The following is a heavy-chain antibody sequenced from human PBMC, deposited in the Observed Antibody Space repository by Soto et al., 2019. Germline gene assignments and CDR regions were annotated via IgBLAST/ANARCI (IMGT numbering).Heavy chain of an antibody. J-gene: IGHJ4*02. D-gene: IGHD6-19*01. CDR3: ARGHDLAVAGYYFDY. CDR1: GGSFSGYY. V-gene: IGHV4-34*01. Sequence: SETLSLTCAVYGGSFSGYYWSWIRQPPGKGLEWIGEINHSGSTNYNPSLKSRVTISVDTSKNQFSLKLSSVTAADTAVYYCARGHDLAVAGYYFDYWGQGTLVTVSS. CDR2: INHSGST.